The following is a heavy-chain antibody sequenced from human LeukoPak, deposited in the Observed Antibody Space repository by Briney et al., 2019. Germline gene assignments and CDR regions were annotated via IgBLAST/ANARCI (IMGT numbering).Heavy chain of an antibody. Sequence: GSSVKVSCKASGGTFSSYTISWVRQAPGQGLEWMGRIIPILGIANYAQKFQGRVTITADKSTSTAYMELSSLRSEDTAVYYCTRGEMATIAGEPGFYYGMDVWGQGTTVTVSS. CDR2: IIPILGIA. CDR1: GGTFSSYT. J-gene: IGHJ6*02. V-gene: IGHV1-69*02. CDR3: TRGEMATIAGEPGFYYGMDV. D-gene: IGHD5-24*01.